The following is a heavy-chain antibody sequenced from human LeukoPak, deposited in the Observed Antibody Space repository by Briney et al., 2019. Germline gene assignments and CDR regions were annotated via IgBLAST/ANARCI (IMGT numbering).Heavy chain of an antibody. CDR2: IGGSGGST. V-gene: IGHV3-23*01. CDR3: AKLNLDYYDSSGYYGY. J-gene: IGHJ4*02. CDR1: GFTFSSYA. D-gene: IGHD3-22*01. Sequence: GGSLRLSCAASGFTFSSYAMSWVRQAPGKGLEWVSAIGGSGGSTYYADSVKGRFTISRDNSKNTLYLQMNSLRAEDTAVYYCAKLNLDYYDSSGYYGYWGQGTLVTVSS.